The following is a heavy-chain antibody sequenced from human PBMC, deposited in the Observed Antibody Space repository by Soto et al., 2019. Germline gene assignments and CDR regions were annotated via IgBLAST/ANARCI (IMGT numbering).Heavy chain of an antibody. J-gene: IGHJ3*02. Sequence: SVEVSCKGSGGTFSSYAISWVRQAPGQGLEWMGGIIPIFGTADYAQKFQGRVTITADESTSTAYMELTSLRSEDTAVYYCAREISGSGPIWGQGTMVTVSS. D-gene: IGHD1-26*01. CDR3: AREISGSGPI. V-gene: IGHV1-69*13. CDR2: IIPIFGTA. CDR1: GGTFSSYA.